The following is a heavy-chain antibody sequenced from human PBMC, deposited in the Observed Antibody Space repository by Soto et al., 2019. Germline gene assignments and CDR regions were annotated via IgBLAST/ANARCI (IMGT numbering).Heavy chain of an antibody. V-gene: IGHV1-2*04. CDR3: ARGGYYASSGHYCDP. CDR2: INPNSGGT. J-gene: IGHJ5*02. Sequence: ASVKVSCKASGYTFTGYYMHWVRQAPGQGLEWMGWINPNSGGTNYAQKFQGWVTMTRDTSISTAYMELSRLRSDDTAVYYCARGGYYASSGHYCDPWGQGTLVTVS. D-gene: IGHD3-22*01. CDR1: GYTFTGYY.